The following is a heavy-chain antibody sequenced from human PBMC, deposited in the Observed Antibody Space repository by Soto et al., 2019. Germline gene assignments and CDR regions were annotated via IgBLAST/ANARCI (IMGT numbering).Heavy chain of an antibody. J-gene: IGHJ4*02. V-gene: IGHV1-18*01. Sequence: ASVKVSCKASGYTFTSYGISWVRQAPGQGLEWMGWISAYNGNTNYAQKLQGRVTMTTDTSTSTAYMELRSLRSDDTAVYYCAIAYSAYTVPNFDYWGQGTLVTVSS. CDR1: GYTFTSYG. D-gene: IGHD4-17*01. CDR3: AIAYSAYTVPNFDY. CDR2: ISAYNGNT.